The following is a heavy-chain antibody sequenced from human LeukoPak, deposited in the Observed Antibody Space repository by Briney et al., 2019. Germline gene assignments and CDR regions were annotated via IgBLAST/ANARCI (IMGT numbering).Heavy chain of an antibody. CDR2: INGDGSST. D-gene: IGHD1-1*01. V-gene: IGHV3-74*01. CDR1: GFXFRSYW. Sequence: GGSLRLSCAASGFXFRSYWIHWVRQAPGKGLVWVSRINGDGSSTNYADSVKGRFTISRDSAKNTLYLQMNSLRAEDTAVYYCARDPNVFEYWGQGTLVTV. J-gene: IGHJ4*02. CDR3: ARDPNVFEY.